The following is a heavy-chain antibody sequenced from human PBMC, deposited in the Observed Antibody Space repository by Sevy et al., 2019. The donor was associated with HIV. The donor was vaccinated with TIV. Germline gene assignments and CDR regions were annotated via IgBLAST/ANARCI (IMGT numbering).Heavy chain of an antibody. Sequence: GGSLRLSCAASNFNFRTHAMHWVRQAPGKGLEWVALISSNGKSEFYADSVKGRFIISRDNSKDKLFLQMNSLRPDDTAVYYCARDSGYIVNWSPGGYWGQGTLVTVSS. CDR3: ARDSGYIVNWSPGGY. D-gene: IGHD1-1*01. CDR1: NFNFRTHA. V-gene: IGHV3-30*04. CDR2: ISSNGKSE. J-gene: IGHJ4*02.